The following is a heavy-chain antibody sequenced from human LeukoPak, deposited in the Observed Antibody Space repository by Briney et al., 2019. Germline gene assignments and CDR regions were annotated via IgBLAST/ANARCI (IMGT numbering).Heavy chain of an antibody. J-gene: IGHJ5*02. V-gene: IGHV3-21*01. CDR2: MSSSSSYI. D-gene: IGHD6-19*01. Sequence: GGSLRLSCAASGFTFSSYSMNWVRQAPGKGLEWVSPMSSSSSYIYYADSVKGRFTISRDNAKNSLYLQINSLRAEDTAVYYCARDSLAVAGTDRWFDPWGQGTLVTVSS. CDR1: GFTFSSYS. CDR3: ARDSLAVAGTDRWFDP.